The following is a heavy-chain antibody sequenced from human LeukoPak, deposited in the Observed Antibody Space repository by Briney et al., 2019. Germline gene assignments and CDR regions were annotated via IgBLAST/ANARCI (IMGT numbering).Heavy chain of an antibody. J-gene: IGHJ4*02. CDR1: GYTFTSYY. CDR3: ARDTIAAAGY. CDR2: INPSGGST. V-gene: IGHV1-46*01. Sequence: GASVKVSCKASGYTFTSYYMHWVRQAPGQGLEWMGIINPSGGSTSHAQKFQGRVTMTRDMSTSTVYMELSSLRSEDTAVYYCARDTIAAAGYWGQGTLVTVSS. D-gene: IGHD6-13*01.